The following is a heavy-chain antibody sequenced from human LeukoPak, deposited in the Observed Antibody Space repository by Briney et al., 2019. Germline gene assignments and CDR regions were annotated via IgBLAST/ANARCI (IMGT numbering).Heavy chain of an antibody. J-gene: IGHJ4*02. CDR3: ARGADYYDSSGPVLFDY. D-gene: IGHD3-22*01. V-gene: IGHV3-21*01. CDR1: GFTFSSYS. CDR2: ISSSSSYI. Sequence: PGGSLRLSCAASGFTFSSYSMNWVRQAPGEGLEWVSSISSSSSYIYYADSVKGRFTISRDNAKNSLYLQMNSLRAEDTAVYYCARGADYYDSSGPVLFDYWGQGTLATVSS.